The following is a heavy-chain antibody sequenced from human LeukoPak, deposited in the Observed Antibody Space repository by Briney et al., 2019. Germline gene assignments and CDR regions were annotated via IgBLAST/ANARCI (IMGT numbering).Heavy chain of an antibody. J-gene: IGHJ6*02. D-gene: IGHD4-17*01. CDR2: INPNSGGT. Sequence: ASVKVSCKASGYTFAAYYMHWVRQAPGQGLEWMAWINPNSGGTNYAQKFQGRVTMTRDTSISTAYMELSRLRSDDTAVYYCARTHDYGDSDYYYYGMDVWGQGTTVTVSS. CDR1: GYTFAAYY. CDR3: ARTHDYGDSDYYYYGMDV. V-gene: IGHV1-2*02.